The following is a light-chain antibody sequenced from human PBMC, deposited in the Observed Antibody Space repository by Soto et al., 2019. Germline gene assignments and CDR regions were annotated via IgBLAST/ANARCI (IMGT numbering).Light chain of an antibody. CDR1: QSISSW. V-gene: IGKV1-5*03. Sequence: DIQMTQSPSTLSSSVGDRVTITCRASQSISSWLAWYQQKPGKAPKILIYKASSLESGVPSRFSGSGSWTEFTLTISSLQPDDFATYYCQQYNSFPTFGQGTKVEIK. CDR2: KAS. J-gene: IGKJ1*01. CDR3: QQYNSFPT.